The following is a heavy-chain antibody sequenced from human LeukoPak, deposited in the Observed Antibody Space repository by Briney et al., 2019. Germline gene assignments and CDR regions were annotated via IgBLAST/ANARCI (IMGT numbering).Heavy chain of an antibody. J-gene: IGHJ5*02. CDR1: GFTFDDYN. CDR2: ITWDGGET. Sequence: GGSLRLSCAASGFTFDDYNMIWVRQTPGKGLEWVSLITWDGGETFYADSVQGRFTISRDNTRDSLYLHMTSLKVEDTAFYYCVKDNFYDSNLSDPWGQGIQVIVSS. CDR3: VKDNFYDSNLSDP. V-gene: IGHV3-43*01. D-gene: IGHD3-22*01.